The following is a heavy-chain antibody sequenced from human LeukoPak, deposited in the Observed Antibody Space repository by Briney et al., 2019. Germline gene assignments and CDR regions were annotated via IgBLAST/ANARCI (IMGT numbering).Heavy chain of an antibody. CDR2: IYYSGST. J-gene: IGHJ4*02. CDR1: GGSISSGGYY. D-gene: IGHD4-17*01. V-gene: IGHV4-31*03. CDR3: ARGEDFYGDYDY. Sequence: PSQTPSLTCTVSGGSISSGGYYWSWIRQRPGKGLEWIGYIYYSGSTYYNPSLKSRVTISVDTSKNQFSLKLSSVTAAGTAVYYCARGEDFYGDYDYWGQGTLVTVSS.